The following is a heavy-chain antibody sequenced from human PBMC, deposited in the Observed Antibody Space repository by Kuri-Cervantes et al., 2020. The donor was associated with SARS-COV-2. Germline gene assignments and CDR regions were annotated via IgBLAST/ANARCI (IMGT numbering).Heavy chain of an antibody. J-gene: IGHJ5*02. D-gene: IGHD4-17*01. V-gene: IGHV5-51*01. Sequence: KVSCKGSGYSFTSYWIGWVRQMPGKGLEWMGIIYPGDSDTRYSPSFQGQVTISADKSISTAYLQWSSLKASDTAMYYCARLPDYDDYWFDPWGQGTLVTVSS. CDR1: GYSFTSYW. CDR2: IYPGDSDT. CDR3: ARLPDYDDYWFDP.